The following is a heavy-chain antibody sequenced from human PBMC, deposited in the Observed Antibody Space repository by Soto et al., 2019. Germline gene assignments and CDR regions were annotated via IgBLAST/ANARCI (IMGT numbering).Heavy chain of an antibody. V-gene: IGHV1-69*13. CDR2: IIPIFGTA. J-gene: IGHJ5*02. D-gene: IGHD2-15*01. CDR3: ASIGYCSGGSCYFDWFDP. CDR1: GGTFSSYA. Sequence: SVEVSCKXPGGTFSSYAISWVRQAPGKGLEWMGGIIPIFGTANYAQKFQGRVTITADESTSTAYMELSSLRSEDTAVYYCASIGYCSGGSCYFDWFDPWGQGTLVTVSS.